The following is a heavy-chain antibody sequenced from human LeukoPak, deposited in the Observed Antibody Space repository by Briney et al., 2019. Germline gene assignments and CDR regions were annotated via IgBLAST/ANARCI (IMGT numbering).Heavy chain of an antibody. CDR2: IIPIFGTA. Sequence: ASVKVSCKASGGTFSSYAISWVRQAPGQGHEWMGGIIPIFGTANYAQKFQGRVTITADESTSTAYMELSSLRSEDTAVYYCARDTPHYYGSGSYVLDAFDIWGQGTMVTVSS. J-gene: IGHJ3*02. CDR1: GGTFSSYA. V-gene: IGHV1-69*13. D-gene: IGHD3-10*01. CDR3: ARDTPHYYGSGSYVLDAFDI.